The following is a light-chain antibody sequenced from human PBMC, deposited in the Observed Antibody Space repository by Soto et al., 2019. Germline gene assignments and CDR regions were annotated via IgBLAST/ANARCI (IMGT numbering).Light chain of an antibody. Sequence: QAVVTQEPSLTVSPGGTVTLTCGSSTGAVTSGHYPYWFQQKPGQAPRTLIYDTSNKHSWTPARFSGSLLGGKAALTLSGXXXXXXXXYYCFLSYSAARVFGGGTQL. CDR1: TGAVTSGHY. CDR2: DTS. V-gene: IGLV7-46*01. CDR3: FLSYSAARV. J-gene: IGLJ3*02.